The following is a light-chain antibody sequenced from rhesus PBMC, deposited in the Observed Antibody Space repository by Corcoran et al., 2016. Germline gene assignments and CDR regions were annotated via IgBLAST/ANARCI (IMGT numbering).Light chain of an antibody. J-gene: IGKJ3*01. CDR2: SAN. CDR3: QQYNDLFT. V-gene: IGKV3-40*03. CDR1: ERAGSY. Sequence: EIVMTQSPATLSLSPGETATLSCRARERAGSYLAWYQQKPGQAPKLLVHSANFRAPGIPDRFSGSGYRTEFTLTISSLEPEDVGVYHCQQYNDLFTFGPGTKLDIK.